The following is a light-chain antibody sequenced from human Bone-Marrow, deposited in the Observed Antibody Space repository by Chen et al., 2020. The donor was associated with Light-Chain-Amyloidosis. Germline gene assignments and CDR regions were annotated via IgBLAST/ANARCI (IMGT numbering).Light chain of an antibody. CDR2: DDS. CDR3: QVWDRSSDRPV. CDR1: YIGATS. J-gene: IGLJ3*02. Sequence: SYLLTHPSSVSVAPGQTSTLAGGGNYIGATSVHWYQQTPGQAPLLVVYDDSDPPTGISERLSGSNSGNTATMPISRVEAEDEADYYCQVWDRSSDRPVFGGGTKLTVL. V-gene: IGLV3-21*02.